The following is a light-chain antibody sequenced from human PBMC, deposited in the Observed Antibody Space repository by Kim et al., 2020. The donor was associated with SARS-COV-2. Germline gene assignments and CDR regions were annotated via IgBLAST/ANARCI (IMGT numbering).Light chain of an antibody. Sequence: EIVMTQSPATLSVSPGERATLSCRASQSVSSNFAWYQQNPGHAPSLLISGASTRAAGIPARFSGGGSGTEFTLTTSSLLSVVVAVYYCRQDNNRITVGGGGKV. CDR3: RQDNNRIT. CDR1: QSVSSN. J-gene: IGKJ4*01. V-gene: IGKV3-15*01. CDR2: GAS.